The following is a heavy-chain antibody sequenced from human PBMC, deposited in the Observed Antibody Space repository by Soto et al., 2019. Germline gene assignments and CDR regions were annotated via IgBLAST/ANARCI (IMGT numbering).Heavy chain of an antibody. CDR2: IYYSGST. Sequence: PSETLSLTCTVSGDSISSYYWSWIRQPPGKGLEWIGYIYYSGSTNYNPSLKSRVTISVDTSKNQFSLKLSSVTAADTAVYYCARGYSGSYDFDYWGQGTLVTVSS. J-gene: IGHJ4*02. CDR1: GDSISSYY. D-gene: IGHD1-26*01. V-gene: IGHV4-59*01. CDR3: ARGYSGSYDFDY.